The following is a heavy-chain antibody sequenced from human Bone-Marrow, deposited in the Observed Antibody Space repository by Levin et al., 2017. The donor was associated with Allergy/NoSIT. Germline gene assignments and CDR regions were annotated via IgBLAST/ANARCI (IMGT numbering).Heavy chain of an antibody. Sequence: GESLKISCKASGYTFTGYYLHWVRQAPGQGLEWMGRIDPNRGVTNDAQKFQDRVTMTRDTSFNTVYMEVSRLKSADTAVYYCARGCSNSTCYGAFDIWGQGTMVTVSS. CDR3: ARGCSNSTCYGAFDI. CDR2: IDPNRGVT. D-gene: IGHD2-2*01. V-gene: IGHV1-2*06. J-gene: IGHJ3*02. CDR1: GYTFTGYY.